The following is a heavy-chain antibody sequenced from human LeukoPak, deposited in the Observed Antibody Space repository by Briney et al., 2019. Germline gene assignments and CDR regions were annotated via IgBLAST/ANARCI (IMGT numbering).Heavy chain of an antibody. D-gene: IGHD3-10*01. CDR1: GYTFTSYA. CDR3: AASVGLWFGELSY. CDR2: IIPIFGTA. Sequence: ASVKVSCKASGYTFTSYAISWVRQAPGQGLEWMGRIIPIFGTANYAQKFQGRVTITTDESTSTAYMELSSLRSEDTAVYYCAASVGLWFGELSYWGQGTLVTVSS. V-gene: IGHV1-69*05. J-gene: IGHJ4*02.